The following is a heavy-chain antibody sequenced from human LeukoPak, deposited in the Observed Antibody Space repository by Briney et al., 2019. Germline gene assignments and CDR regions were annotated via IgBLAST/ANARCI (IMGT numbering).Heavy chain of an antibody. CDR2: INHSGST. CDR1: GGSFSGYY. V-gene: IGHV4-34*01. D-gene: IGHD6-6*01. J-gene: IGHJ4*02. Sequence: SETLSLTCAVYGGSFSGYYWSWIRQPPGKGLEWIGEINHSGSTNYNPSLKSRVTISVDTSKNQFSLKLNSVAAADTAIYYCAREISPADSSSAFDYWGQGTLVTVSS. CDR3: AREISPADSSSAFDY.